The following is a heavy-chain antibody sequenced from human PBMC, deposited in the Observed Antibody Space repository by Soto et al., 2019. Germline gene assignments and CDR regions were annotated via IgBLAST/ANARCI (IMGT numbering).Heavy chain of an antibody. CDR1: GFTFRSYS. V-gene: IGHV3-48*01. CDR2: ISSSSSTI. D-gene: IGHD4-17*01. Sequence: EVQLVESGGGLVQPGGSLRLSCAASGFTFRSYSMNWVRQAPGKGLEWVSYISSSSSTIYYADSVKGRFTISRDNAKNSLYLQMNSPGAEGTAVYYCAREGRGDYGDSFDYWGQGTLVTVSS. CDR3: AREGRGDYGDSFDY. J-gene: IGHJ4*02.